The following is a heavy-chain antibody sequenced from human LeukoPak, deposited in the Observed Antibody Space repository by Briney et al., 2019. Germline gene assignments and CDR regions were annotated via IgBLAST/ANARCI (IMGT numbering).Heavy chain of an antibody. J-gene: IGHJ4*02. V-gene: IGHV1-69*04. CDR1: GGTFSSYA. Sequence: SVKVSCKASGGTFSSYAISWVRQAPGQGLEWMGRIIPILGIANYAQKFQGRVTITADKSTSTAYMELSSLRSEDTAVYYCARGENNWNGRGSLGYWGQGTLVTVSS. CDR2: IIPILGIA. CDR3: ARGENNWNGRGSLGY. D-gene: IGHD1-20*01.